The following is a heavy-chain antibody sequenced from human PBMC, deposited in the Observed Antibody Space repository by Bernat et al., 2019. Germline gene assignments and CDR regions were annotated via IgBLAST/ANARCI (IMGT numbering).Heavy chain of an antibody. CDR1: KFTFSSYG. Sequence: QVQLVESGGGVVQTERSQRLSCEASKFTFSSYGMHWVRQAPGKGLEWVAVIWHDGSNETYADSVKGRFTISRDNSKNTLYLKMNNLRAEDTAVYYCARVSLYGAPASAMDVWGQGTTVTVSS. V-gene: IGHV3-33*01. J-gene: IGHJ6*02. D-gene: IGHD4-17*01. CDR3: ARVSLYGAPASAMDV. CDR2: IWHDGSNE.